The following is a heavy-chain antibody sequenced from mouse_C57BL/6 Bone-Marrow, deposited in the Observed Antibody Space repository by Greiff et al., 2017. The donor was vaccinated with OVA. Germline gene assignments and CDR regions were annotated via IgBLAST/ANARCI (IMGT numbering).Heavy chain of an antibody. J-gene: IGHJ2*01. CDR2: IRLKSDNYAT. CDR3: TRRWDGYFKVYFDY. V-gene: IGHV6-3*01. CDR1: GFTFSNYW. Sequence: DVQLVESGGGLVQPGGSMKLSCVASGFTFSNYWMNWVRQSPEKGLEWVAQIRLKSDNYATHYAESVKGRFTISRDDSKSSVYLQMNNLRAEDTGIYYCTRRWDGYFKVYFDYWGQGTTLTVSS. D-gene: IGHD2-3*01.